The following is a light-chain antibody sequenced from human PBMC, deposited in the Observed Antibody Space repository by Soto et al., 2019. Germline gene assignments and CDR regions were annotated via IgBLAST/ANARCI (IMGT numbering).Light chain of an antibody. J-gene: IGKJ1*01. Sequence: EIVMTQSPATLSVSPGERATLSCRASQSVSSNLAWYQQKPGQAPRLLIYGASTRATGIPARLSGSASGTEFTPTISSLQSEDFAVYYCQDYNNWPPTWTFGQGTKVEIK. V-gene: IGKV3-15*01. CDR3: QDYNNWPPTWT. CDR2: GAS. CDR1: QSVSSN.